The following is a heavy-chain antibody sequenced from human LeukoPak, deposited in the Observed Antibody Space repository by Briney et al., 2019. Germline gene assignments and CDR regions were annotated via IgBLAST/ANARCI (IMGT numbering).Heavy chain of an antibody. Sequence: GGSPRLSCAASGFTFSSYAMSWVRQAPGKGLEWVSAISGSGGSTYYADSVKGRFTISRDNSKNTLYLQMNSLRAEDTAVYYCARDRRGSYFSGAFDIWGQGTKVTVSS. V-gene: IGHV3-23*01. D-gene: IGHD1-26*01. CDR2: ISGSGGST. CDR1: GFTFSSYA. CDR3: ARDRRGSYFSGAFDI. J-gene: IGHJ3*02.